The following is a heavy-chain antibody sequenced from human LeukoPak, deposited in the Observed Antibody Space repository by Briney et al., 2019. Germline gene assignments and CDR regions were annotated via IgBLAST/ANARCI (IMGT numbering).Heavy chain of an antibody. CDR2: ISGSGGST. J-gene: IGHJ4*02. Sequence: HPGGSLRLSCAASGFTFSSYAMSWVRQAPGKGLEWVSAISGSGGSTYYADSVKGRFTISRDNSKNTLYLQMNSLRAEDTAVYYCARGPYYDFWSGYPYYFDYWGQGALVTVSS. CDR1: GFTFSSYA. CDR3: ARGPYYDFWSGYPYYFDY. D-gene: IGHD3-3*01. V-gene: IGHV3-23*01.